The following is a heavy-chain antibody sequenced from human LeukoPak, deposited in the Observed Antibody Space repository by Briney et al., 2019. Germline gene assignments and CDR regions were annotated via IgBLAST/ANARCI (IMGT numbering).Heavy chain of an antibody. D-gene: IGHD4/OR15-4a*01. J-gene: IGHJ4*02. CDR2: IYNDNT. Sequence: GGSLRLSCTVSGFTVSSNSMSWVRQAPGKGLEWVSLIYNDNTHYSDSVKGRFTISRDNSKNTLYLQMNSLRAEDTAVYYCARRAGAYSHPYDYWGQGTLVTVSS. CDR1: GFTVSSNS. CDR3: ARRAGAYSHPYDY. V-gene: IGHV3-53*01.